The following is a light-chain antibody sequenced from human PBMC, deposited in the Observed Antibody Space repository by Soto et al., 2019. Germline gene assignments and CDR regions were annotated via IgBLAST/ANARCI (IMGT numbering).Light chain of an antibody. V-gene: IGKV1-6*01. CDR2: TAS. J-gene: IGKJ1*01. CDR3: LQDYNYPWT. CDR1: QGIRND. Sequence: AIQMTQSPSSLSACVGDRVTITCRASQGIRNDLGWYQQKPGKAPKLLIYTASSLQSGVPSRFSGSGSGTDFTLTISSLQPEDFATYYCLQDYNYPWTFGQGTKVEIK.